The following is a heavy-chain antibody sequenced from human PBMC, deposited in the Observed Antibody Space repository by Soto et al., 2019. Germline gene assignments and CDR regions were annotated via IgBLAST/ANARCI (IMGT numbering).Heavy chain of an antibody. J-gene: IGHJ4*02. Sequence: SETLSLTCGVSGHSINSGYYWGWTRQSPGKGLEWIGSVYQSGTANYNPSLKSRVAISIDTSKNQFSMSLISVTAADTAVYFCTSCGSTSCYPPWGFRHFDHWGQGTLVTVSS. V-gene: IGHV4-38-2*01. D-gene: IGHD2-2*01. CDR1: GHSINSGYY. CDR2: VYQSGTA. CDR3: TSCGSTSCYPPWGFRHFDH.